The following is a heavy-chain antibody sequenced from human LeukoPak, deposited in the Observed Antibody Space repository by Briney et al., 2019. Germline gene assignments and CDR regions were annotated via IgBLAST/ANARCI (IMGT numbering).Heavy chain of an antibody. D-gene: IGHD3-9*01. V-gene: IGHV3-30*02. CDR1: GFTFSSYG. CDR2: IRYDGTNE. Sequence: GGSLRLSCAASGFTFSSYGMHWVRQAPGKGLEWVAFIRYDGTNEYYADSVKGRFTISRDNSKNTRHLQMNSLRAEATAVYYCAKDFIKYYENLTGYPGDYWGQGTLVTVSS. CDR3: AKDFIKYYENLTGYPGDY. J-gene: IGHJ4*02.